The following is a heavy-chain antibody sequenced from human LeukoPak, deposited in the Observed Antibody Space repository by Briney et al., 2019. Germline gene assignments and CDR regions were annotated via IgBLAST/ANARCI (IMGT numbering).Heavy chain of an antibody. CDR2: TNSDGSTT. J-gene: IGHJ5*02. Sequence: PGESLRLSCAASGFTFSGYWMHWVRQAPGKGLVWVSRTNSDGSTTSYADSVTGRFTISRDNAKNTLYLQMNSLRAEDTAVYYCARGYSGSYYNWFDPWGQGTLVTVSS. D-gene: IGHD1-26*01. V-gene: IGHV3-74*01. CDR1: GFTFSGYW. CDR3: ARGYSGSYYNWFDP.